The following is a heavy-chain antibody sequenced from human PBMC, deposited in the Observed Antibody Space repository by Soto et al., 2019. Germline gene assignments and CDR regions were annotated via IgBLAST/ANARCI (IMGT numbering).Heavy chain of an antibody. CDR3: ARDGKRGSSSPFDY. CDR1: GGTFSSYA. Sequence: ASVKVSCKASGGTFSSYAISWVRQAPGQGLEWMGGIIPIFGTANCAQKFQGRVTITADKSTSTAYMELSSLRSEDTAVYYCARDGKRGSSSPFDYWGQGTLVTVSS. CDR2: IIPIFGTA. J-gene: IGHJ4*02. D-gene: IGHD6-6*01. V-gene: IGHV1-69*06.